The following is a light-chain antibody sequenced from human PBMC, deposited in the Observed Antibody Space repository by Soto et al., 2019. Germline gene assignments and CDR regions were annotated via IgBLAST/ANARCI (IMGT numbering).Light chain of an antibody. Sequence: SYELTQPPSVSVAPGQTARITCGGNNIGSKNVQWYQQKTGQAPVVVVYDNRDRPSGIPERFSGSNSGNTATLTISRVEAGDEDDYYCQVWDSSIDHVIFGGGTKLTVL. CDR3: QVWDSSIDHVI. CDR2: DNR. CDR1: NIGSKN. V-gene: IGLV3-21*02. J-gene: IGLJ2*01.